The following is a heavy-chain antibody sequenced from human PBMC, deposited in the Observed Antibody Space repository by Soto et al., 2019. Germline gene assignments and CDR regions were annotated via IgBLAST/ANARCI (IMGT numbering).Heavy chain of an antibody. CDR3: AKVARLKSGWFDP. CDR1: GGSISSGDYY. J-gene: IGHJ5*02. CDR2: IYYSGST. Sequence: PSETLSLTCTVSGGSISSGDYYWSWIRQPPGKGLEWIGYIYYSGSTYYNPSLKSRVTLSVDTSKNQFSLKLSSVTAADTAVYYCAKVARLKSGWFDPWGQGTLVTVSS. D-gene: IGHD1-26*01. V-gene: IGHV4-30-4*01.